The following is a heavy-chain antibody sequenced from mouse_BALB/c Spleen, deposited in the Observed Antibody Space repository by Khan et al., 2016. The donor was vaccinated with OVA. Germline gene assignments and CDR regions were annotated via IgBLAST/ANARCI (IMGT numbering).Heavy chain of an antibody. V-gene: IGHV9-3-1*01. J-gene: IGHJ4*01. CDR3: ARVGYNGTMDC. D-gene: IGHD2-14*01. CDR1: GFTFTNYG. Sequence: QIQLVQSGPELKKPGETVQISCKASGFTFTNYGMNWVKQAPGKGLKWMGWINTYTGEPTFADDFKGRFAFSLETSASTAYLQINSLKNEDTATYFCARVGYNGTMDCWGQGTPVTVSS. CDR2: INTYTGEP.